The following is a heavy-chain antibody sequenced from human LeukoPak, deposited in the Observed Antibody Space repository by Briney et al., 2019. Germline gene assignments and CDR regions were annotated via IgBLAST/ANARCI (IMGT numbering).Heavy chain of an antibody. Sequence: RGSLRLSCAASGFSVSSNYMSWVRQAPGKGLEWVSAIYSGGSTNYADSVKGRFTISRHNSENTLCLQMNSLRAEDTAVYYCARSDSSGYMFFDYWGQGTLVTVSS. CDR2: IYSGGST. CDR3: ARSDSSGYMFFDY. CDR1: GFSVSSNY. J-gene: IGHJ4*02. D-gene: IGHD3-22*01. V-gene: IGHV3-53*04.